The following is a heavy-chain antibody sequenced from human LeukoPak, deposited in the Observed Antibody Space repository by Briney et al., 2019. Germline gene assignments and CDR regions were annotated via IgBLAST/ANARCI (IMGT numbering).Heavy chain of an antibody. Sequence: PSETLSLTCTVSGGSISSSSFYWGWIRQPPGKGLEWIGGIYSSGTTYYSPSLKSRVTISVDTSKNQFSLKLNSVTAADTAVYYCARVDGYFDYWGQGTLVTVSS. D-gene: IGHD5-24*01. J-gene: IGHJ4*02. CDR1: GGSISSSSFY. CDR2: IYSSGTT. CDR3: ARVDGYFDY. V-gene: IGHV4-39*01.